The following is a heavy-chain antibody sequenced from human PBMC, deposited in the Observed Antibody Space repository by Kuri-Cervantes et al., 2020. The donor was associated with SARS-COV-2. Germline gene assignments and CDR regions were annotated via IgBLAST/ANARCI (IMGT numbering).Heavy chain of an antibody. Sequence: SETLSLTGTVSGGSVSSGSYYWSWIRRPPGKGLEWIGYIYYSGSTNYNPSLKSRVTISVDTSKNQFSLKLSSVTAADTAVYYCARGAYCSSTGCYNENYFDYWGQGTLVTVSS. D-gene: IGHD2-2*02. J-gene: IGHJ4*02. CDR3: ARGAYCSSTGCYNENYFDY. V-gene: IGHV4-61*01. CDR1: GGSVSSGSYY. CDR2: IYYSGST.